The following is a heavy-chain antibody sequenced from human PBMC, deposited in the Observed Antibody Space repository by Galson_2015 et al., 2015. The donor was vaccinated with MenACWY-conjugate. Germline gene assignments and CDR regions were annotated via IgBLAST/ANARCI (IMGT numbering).Heavy chain of an antibody. D-gene: IGHD7-27*01. Sequence: LVKPTQTLTVTCTFSGFSLSTSGMCVSWIRQPPGKALEWLALIDWDGDEYYNTSLKTRLSISKDTSKNQVVLTVTNMDPADTATYYCARRWGLLGPHFDYWGQGSLVTVSS. J-gene: IGHJ4*02. V-gene: IGHV2-70*12. CDR2: IDWDGDE. CDR1: GFSLSTSGMC. CDR3: ARRWGLLGPHFDY.